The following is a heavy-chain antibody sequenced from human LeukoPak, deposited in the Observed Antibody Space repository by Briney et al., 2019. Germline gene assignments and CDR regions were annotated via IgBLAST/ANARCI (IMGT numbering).Heavy chain of an antibody. CDR3: ARDYSYGSGS. V-gene: IGHV4-34*01. CDR2: INHSGST. Sequence: SETLSLTCAVYGGSFSGYYWSWIRQPPGKGLEWIGEINHSGSTNYNPSLKSRVTISVDTSKNQFSLKLSSVTAADTAVYYCARDYSYGSGSWGQGTLVTVSS. D-gene: IGHD3-10*01. CDR1: GGSFSGYY. J-gene: IGHJ4*02.